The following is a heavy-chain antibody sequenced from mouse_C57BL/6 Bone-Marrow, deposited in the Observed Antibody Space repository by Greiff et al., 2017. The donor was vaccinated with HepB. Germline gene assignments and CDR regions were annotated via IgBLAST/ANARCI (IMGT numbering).Heavy chain of an antibody. CDR1: GYTFTSYT. CDR2: INPSSGYT. Sequence: QVQLQQSGAELARPGASVKMSCKASGYTFTSYTMHWVKQRPGQGLEWIGYINPSSGYTKYNQKFKDKATLTADKSSSTAYMELRSLTSEDSAVYFCARDGNYYFDYWGQGTTLTVSS. D-gene: IGHD2-1*01. CDR3: ARDGNYYFDY. V-gene: IGHV1-4*01. J-gene: IGHJ2*01.